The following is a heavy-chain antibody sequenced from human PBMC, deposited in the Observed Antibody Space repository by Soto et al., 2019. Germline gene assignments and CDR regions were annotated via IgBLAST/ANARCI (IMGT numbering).Heavy chain of an antibody. CDR3: ARAYSDAFDI. J-gene: IGHJ3*02. CDR1: GFTLGRYG. D-gene: IGHD2-15*01. Sequence: PGGSLRLSCAASGFTLGRYGMSWVRQAPGKGLEWVSAVSPNGQGIYYADSVRGRFTISRDNAKNSLYLQMSSLRAEDTAVYYCARAYSDAFDIWGQGTMVTVSS. CDR2: VSPNGQGI. V-gene: IGHV3-21*04.